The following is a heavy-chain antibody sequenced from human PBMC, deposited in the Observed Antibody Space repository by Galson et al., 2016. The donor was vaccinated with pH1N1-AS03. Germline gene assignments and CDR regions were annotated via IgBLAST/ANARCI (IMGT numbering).Heavy chain of an antibody. CDR1: GYTFSAYD. Sequence: SVKVSCKASGYTFSAYDINWVRQAPGQGLEWMGWISTYNNDADYAQTLQGRVTMTTDTSTNTAYMELSSLRSDDTAVYYCARGPNIAIAGPFKIWGQGTLVTVSS. CDR2: ISTYNNDA. J-gene: IGHJ4*01. V-gene: IGHV1-18*01. CDR3: ARGPNIAIAGPFKI. D-gene: IGHD6-19*01.